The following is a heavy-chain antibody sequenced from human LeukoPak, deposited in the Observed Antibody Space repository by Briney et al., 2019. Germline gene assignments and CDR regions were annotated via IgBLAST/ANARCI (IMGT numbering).Heavy chain of an antibody. CDR1: GFTFSSYA. Sequence: AGGSLRLSCAASGFTFSSYAMHWVRQAPGKGLEWVAVISYDGSNKYYADSVKGRFTISRDNSKNTLYLQMNSLRAENTAVYYCARDHPIYSSGDNWFDPWGQGTLVTVSS. CDR2: ISYDGSNK. D-gene: IGHD6-19*01. CDR3: ARDHPIYSSGDNWFDP. V-gene: IGHV3-30*04. J-gene: IGHJ5*02.